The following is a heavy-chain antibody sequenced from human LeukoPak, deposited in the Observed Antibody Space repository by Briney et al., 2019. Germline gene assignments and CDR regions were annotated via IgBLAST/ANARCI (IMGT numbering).Heavy chain of an antibody. J-gene: IGHJ3*02. CDR2: IYYSGST. V-gene: IGHV4-39*01. CDR3: ARLPRLQGVEWNDAFDI. Sequence: PSETLSLTCTVSGGSISSSSYYWGWIRQPPGKGLEWIGSIYYSGSTYYNPPLKSRVTISVDTSKNQFSLKLSSVTAADTAVYYCARLPRLQGVEWNDAFDIWGQGTMVTVSS. D-gene: IGHD1-1*01. CDR1: GGSISSSSYY.